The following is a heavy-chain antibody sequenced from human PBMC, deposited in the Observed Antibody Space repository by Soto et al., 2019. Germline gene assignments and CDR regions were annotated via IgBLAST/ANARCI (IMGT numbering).Heavy chain of an antibody. CDR2: IDPSDSYT. CDR1: GYSFTSYW. V-gene: IGHV5-10-1*01. Sequence: PGESLKISCKGSGYSFTSYWISWVRQMPGKGLEWMGRIDPSDSYTNYSPSFQGHVTISADKSISTAYLQWSSLKASDTAMYYCATSYAYDFWSGYYFYPTINAFDIWGQGAMVTVSS. D-gene: IGHD3-3*01. J-gene: IGHJ3*02. CDR3: ATSYAYDFWSGYYFYPTINAFDI.